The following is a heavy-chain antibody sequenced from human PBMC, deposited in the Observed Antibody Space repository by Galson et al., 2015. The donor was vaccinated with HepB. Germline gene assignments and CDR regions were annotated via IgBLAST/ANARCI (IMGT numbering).Heavy chain of an antibody. CDR2: ISSSSSYT. CDR1: GFTFSDYY. V-gene: IGHV3-11*06. Sequence: SLRLSCAASGFTFSDYYMSWIRQAPGKGLEWVSYISSSSSYTNYADSVKGRFTISRDNAKNSLYLQMNSLRAEDTAVYYCARDDRVSAYGQDWFDPWGQGTLVTVSP. J-gene: IGHJ5*02. D-gene: IGHD3-10*01. CDR3: ARDDRVSAYGQDWFDP.